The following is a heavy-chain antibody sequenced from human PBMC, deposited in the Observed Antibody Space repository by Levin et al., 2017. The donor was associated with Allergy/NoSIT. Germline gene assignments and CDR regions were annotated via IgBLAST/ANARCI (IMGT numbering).Heavy chain of an antibody. CDR1: GFTFSSYA. V-gene: IGHV3-23*01. D-gene: IGHD2-8*02. CDR2: ISGSGGST. Sequence: LSLTCAASGFTFSSYAMSWVRQAPGKGLEWVSAISGSGGSTYYADSVKGRFTISRDNSKNTLYLQMNSLRAEDTAVYYCAKDHPDTGDAFDIWGQGTMVTVSS. J-gene: IGHJ3*02. CDR3: AKDHPDTGDAFDI.